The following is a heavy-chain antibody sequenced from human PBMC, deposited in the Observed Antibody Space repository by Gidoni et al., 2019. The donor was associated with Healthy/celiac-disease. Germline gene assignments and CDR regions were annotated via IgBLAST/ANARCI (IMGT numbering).Heavy chain of an antibody. D-gene: IGHD3-3*01. CDR3: ARDQRDFWSGYYNGNWFDP. CDR1: GYTFTSYA. CDR2: INAGNGNT. V-gene: IGHV1-3*01. J-gene: IGHJ5*02. Sequence: QVQLVQSGAEVKKPGASVKVSCKASGYTFTSYAMHWVRHAPGQRLEWMGWINAGNGNTKYSQKFQGRVTITRDTSASTAYMELSSLRSEDTAVYYCARDQRDFWSGYYNGNWFDPWGQGTLVTVSS.